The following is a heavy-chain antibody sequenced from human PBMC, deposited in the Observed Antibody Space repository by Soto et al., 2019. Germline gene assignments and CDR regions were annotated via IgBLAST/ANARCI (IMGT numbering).Heavy chain of an antibody. J-gene: IGHJ4*02. CDR2: IIPIFGTA. Sequence: QVQLVQSGAEVKKPGSSVKVSCKASGGTFSSYAISWVRQAPGQGLEWMGGIIPIFGTANYAQKFQGRVTITADEATSTAYMELSSLRSEDTAVYYCARDSYYYDSSGYNSVGYWGQGTLVTVSS. V-gene: IGHV1-69*01. CDR3: ARDSYYYDSSGYNSVGY. CDR1: GGTFSSYA. D-gene: IGHD3-22*01.